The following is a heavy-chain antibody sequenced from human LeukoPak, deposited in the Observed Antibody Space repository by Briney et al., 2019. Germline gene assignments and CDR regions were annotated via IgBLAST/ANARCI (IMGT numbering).Heavy chain of an antibody. CDR1: GGSISSYY. J-gene: IGHJ3*02. CDR2: IYYSGST. Sequence: SETLSLTCTVSGGSISSYYWSWIRQPPWKGLEWIGYIYYSGSTNYNPSLKSRVTISVDTSKNQFSLKLSSVTAADTAVYYCARIVCSSTSCPRRYAFDIWGQGTMVTVSS. V-gene: IGHV4-59*08. D-gene: IGHD2-2*01. CDR3: ARIVCSSTSCPRRYAFDI.